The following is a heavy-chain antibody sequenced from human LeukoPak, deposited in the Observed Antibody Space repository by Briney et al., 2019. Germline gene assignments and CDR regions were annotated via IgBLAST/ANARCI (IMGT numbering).Heavy chain of an antibody. Sequence: ASVKVSCKASGGTFSSYAISWVRQAPGQGLEWMGGIIPIFGTANYAQKFQGRVTITADESTGTAYMELSSLRSEDTAVYYCARFTMVISYGMDVWGQGTTVTVSS. CDR3: ARFTMVISYGMDV. V-gene: IGHV1-69*13. CDR1: GGTFSSYA. D-gene: IGHD3-22*01. CDR2: IIPIFGTA. J-gene: IGHJ6*02.